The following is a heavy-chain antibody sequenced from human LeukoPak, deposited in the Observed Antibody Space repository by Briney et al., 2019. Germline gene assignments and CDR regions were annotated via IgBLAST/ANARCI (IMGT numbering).Heavy chain of an antibody. D-gene: IGHD5-18*01. J-gene: IGHJ5*02. Sequence: ASVKVSCKASGFTFTSSAMQWVRQARGQRLEWIGWIVVGSGNTNYAQKFQERVNITRDMSTNTAYMELSSLRSEDTAVYYCAAERDTATQYNWFDPWGQGTLVTVCS. CDR2: IVVGSGNT. CDR3: AAERDTATQYNWFDP. CDR1: GFTFTSSA. V-gene: IGHV1-58*02.